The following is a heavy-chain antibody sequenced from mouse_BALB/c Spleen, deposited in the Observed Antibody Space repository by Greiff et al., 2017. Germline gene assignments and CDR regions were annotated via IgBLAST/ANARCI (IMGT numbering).Heavy chain of an antibody. D-gene: IGHD2-1*01. V-gene: IGHV1S132*01. CDR1: GYTFTSYW. J-gene: IGHJ4*01. CDR2: IFPGTGTT. CDR3: ASYYGNYYVLDY. Sequence: VQLQQSGAELVKPGASVKLSCKTSGYTFTSYWIQWVKQRPGQGLGWIGEIFPGTGTTYYNEKFKGKATLTIDTSSSTANMQLSILTSEDSAVYFCASYYGNYYVLDYWGQGTSVTVSS.